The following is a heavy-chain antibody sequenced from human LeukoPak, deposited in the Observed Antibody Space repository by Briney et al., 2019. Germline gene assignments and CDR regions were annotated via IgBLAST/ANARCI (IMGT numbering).Heavy chain of an antibody. J-gene: IGHJ5*02. CDR3: ARELGFRGVNWFDP. V-gene: IGHV3-48*03. D-gene: IGHD3-10*01. CDR2: ISSSGSTI. Sequence: TGGSLRLSCAASGFTFSSYEMNWVRQAPGKGLEGVSYISSSGSTIYYADSVKGRFTISRDNAKNSLYLQMNSLRAEDTAVYYCARELGFRGVNWFDPWGQGTLVTVSS. CDR1: GFTFSSYE.